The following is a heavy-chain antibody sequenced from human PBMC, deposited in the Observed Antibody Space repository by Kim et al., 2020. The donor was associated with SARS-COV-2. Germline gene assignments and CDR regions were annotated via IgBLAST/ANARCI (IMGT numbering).Heavy chain of an antibody. Sequence: ASVKVSCKASGYTFTSYYMHWVRQAPGQGLEWMGIINPSGGSTSYAQKFQGRVTMTRDTSTSTVYMELSSLRSEDTAVYYCAREVGSLEPEQGFDYWGQGTLVTVSS. J-gene: IGHJ4*02. CDR1: GYTFTSYY. V-gene: IGHV1-46*01. CDR3: AREVGSLEPEQGFDY. CDR2: INPSGGST. D-gene: IGHD2-2*01.